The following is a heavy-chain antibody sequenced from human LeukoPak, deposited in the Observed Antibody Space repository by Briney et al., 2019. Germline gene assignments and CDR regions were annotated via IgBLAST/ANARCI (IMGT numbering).Heavy chain of an antibody. Sequence: GGSLRLSCAASGFTFSSNYMSWVRQAPGRGLEWVSVIYGGGTTDYADSVKGRFTISRDNSKNTLYLQMNSLRAEDTAVYYCARALPFGGWFDPWGQGTLVTVSS. CDR3: ARALPFGGWFDP. J-gene: IGHJ5*02. CDR1: GFTFSSNY. CDR2: IYGGGTT. V-gene: IGHV3-66*01. D-gene: IGHD3-16*01.